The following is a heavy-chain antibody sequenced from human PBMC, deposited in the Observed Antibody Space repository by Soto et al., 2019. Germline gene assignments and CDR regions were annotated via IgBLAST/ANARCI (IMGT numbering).Heavy chain of an antibody. CDR1: GYTFTSYY. CDR2: INPSGGST. Sequence: ASVKVSCKASGYTFTSYYMHWVRQAPGQGLEWMGIINPSGGSTSYVQKFQGRVTMTRDTSTSTVYMELSSLRSEDTAVYYCARGEYTAEYSSSFYYYYGMDVWGQGTTVTVSS. V-gene: IGHV1-46*01. D-gene: IGHD6-6*01. J-gene: IGHJ6*02. CDR3: ARGEYTAEYSSSFYYYYGMDV.